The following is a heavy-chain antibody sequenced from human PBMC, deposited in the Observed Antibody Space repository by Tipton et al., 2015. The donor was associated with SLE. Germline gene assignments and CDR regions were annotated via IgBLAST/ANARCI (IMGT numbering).Heavy chain of an antibody. V-gene: IGHV1-8*01. Sequence: QVQLVQSGAEVKKPGASVKVSCKAPGYTFTNYDINWMRQATGQGLEWMGWMNPNSGNTGYAQTFQGRVTMTRNTSIRTAYMELSSLRSEDTAVYYCASYYYDSSGPGAFDVWGQGTMVTVSS. CDR2: MNPNSGNT. CDR3: ASYYYDSSGPGAFDV. CDR1: GYTFTNYD. D-gene: IGHD3-22*01. J-gene: IGHJ3*01.